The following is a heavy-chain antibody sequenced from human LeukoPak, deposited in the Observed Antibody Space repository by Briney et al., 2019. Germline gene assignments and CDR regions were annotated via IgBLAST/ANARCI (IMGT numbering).Heavy chain of an antibody. CDR2: ISISSSYR. Sequence: GGSLKLSCAASGFTFSNYNMNWVRQAPGKGLEWVSSISISSSYRYYADSMRGRFTISRDNAKNSLYLQMNSLRAEDTAVYYCARDIFSFDYWGQGTLVTVSS. D-gene: IGHD2-15*01. J-gene: IGHJ4*02. CDR3: ARDIFSFDY. CDR1: GFTFSNYN. V-gene: IGHV3-21*01.